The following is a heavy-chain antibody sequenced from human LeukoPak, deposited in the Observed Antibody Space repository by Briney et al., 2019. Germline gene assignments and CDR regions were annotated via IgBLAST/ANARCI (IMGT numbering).Heavy chain of an antibody. D-gene: IGHD2-15*01. CDR3: AKRTDASGNRGGALDI. CDR1: GFTFSSYA. J-gene: IGHJ3*02. CDR2: ISYDGSNK. Sequence: KPGGSLRLSCAASGFTFSSYAMHWVRQAPGKGLEWVAVISYDGSNKYYADSVKGRFTISRDNSKNTLYLQMNSLRAEDTAVYYCAKRTDASGNRGGALDIWGQGTMVAVSS. V-gene: IGHV3-30*04.